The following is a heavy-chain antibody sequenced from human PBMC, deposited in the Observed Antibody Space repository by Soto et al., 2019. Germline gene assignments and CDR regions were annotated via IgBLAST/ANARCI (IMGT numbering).Heavy chain of an antibody. CDR3: TRDLSIVVVPAASRYFDY. V-gene: IGHV3-49*03. CDR1: GFTFGYYA. J-gene: IGHJ4*02. Sequence: PGGSLRLSCTASGFTFGYYAMSWFRQAPGKGLEWVGFIRSKAYGGTTEYAASVKGRFTISRDDSKSIAYLQMNSLKTEDTAVYYCTRDLSIVVVPAASRYFDYWGQGALVTVSS. CDR2: IRSKAYGGTT. D-gene: IGHD2-2*01.